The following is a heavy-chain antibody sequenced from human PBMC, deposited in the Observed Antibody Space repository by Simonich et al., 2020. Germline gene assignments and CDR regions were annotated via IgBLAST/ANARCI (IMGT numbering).Heavy chain of an antibody. Sequence: GGGLVQPGGSLRLSCAASGFTFRSYAMSWVRQAPGKGLEWFSAISGSGGSNNYADSGKGRFTISRDNSKNTLYLQMNSLRAEDTAVYYCAKDLGERITMIVVVIDAFDIWGQGTMVTVSS. CDR3: AKDLGERITMIVVVIDAFDI. V-gene: IGHV3-23*01. CDR1: GFTFRSYA. J-gene: IGHJ3*02. D-gene: IGHD3-22*01. CDR2: ISGSGGSN.